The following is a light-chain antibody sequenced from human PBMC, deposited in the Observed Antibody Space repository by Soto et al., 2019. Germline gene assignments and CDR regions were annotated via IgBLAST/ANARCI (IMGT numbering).Light chain of an antibody. V-gene: IGKV1-39*01. Sequence: DIQMTQSPSSLSASVGDRVTITCRATQNISNFLNWYQQKPGKVPNLLIYAASSLQSGVPLRFSGRGSGTDFTLTISSLQPEDFATYDCQQSYSIPWTFGQGTKVESK. CDR1: QNISNF. CDR2: AAS. CDR3: QQSYSIPWT. J-gene: IGKJ1*01.